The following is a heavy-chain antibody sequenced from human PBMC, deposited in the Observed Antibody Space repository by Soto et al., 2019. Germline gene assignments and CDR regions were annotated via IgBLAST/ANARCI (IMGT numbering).Heavy chain of an antibody. CDR2: IKQDGSAK. Sequence: EVQLVESGGGLVQPGGSLRLSCAASGFTFTDYWMSWVRQAPGKGLEWVANIKQDGSAKYYVDSVKGRFTISRDNAKNSLYLQMNSLRTEDTAVYYCGRDAVIWGYYNWFDPWGQGTLVTVSS. CDR1: GFTFTDYW. D-gene: IGHD3-16*01. CDR3: GRDAVIWGYYNWFDP. J-gene: IGHJ5*02. V-gene: IGHV3-7*03.